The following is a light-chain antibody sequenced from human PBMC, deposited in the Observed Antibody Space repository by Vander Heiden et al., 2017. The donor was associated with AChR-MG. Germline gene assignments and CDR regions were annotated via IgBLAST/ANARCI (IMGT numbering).Light chain of an antibody. CDR3: QQEDNYPRT. V-gene: IGKV1-8*01. CDR1: QDISSY. CDR2: AAS. J-gene: IGKJ1*01. Sequence: AIRMTQSPSSLSASTGDRVTITCRASQDISSYLAWYQQKPGRAPKLLIYAASTLQSGVPSRFSGTGYGTDFTLNISCLQSEDFATYYCQQEDNYPRTFGQGTKVEIK.